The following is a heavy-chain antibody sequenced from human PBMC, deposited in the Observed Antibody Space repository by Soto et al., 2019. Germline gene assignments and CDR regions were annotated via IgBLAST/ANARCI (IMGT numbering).Heavy chain of an antibody. J-gene: IGHJ4*02. CDR1: GFTFSSYA. D-gene: IGHD2-15*01. CDR2: VSIGGST. CDR3: AKRRGAGGHFDY. V-gene: IGHV3-23*01. Sequence: GGSLRLSCAASGFTFSSYAMGWVRQGPGKGLEWVAVVSIGGSTHYADSVRGRFTISRDNSKNTLSLQMNSLTAEDTAVYFCAKRRGAGGHFDYWGQGALATVSS.